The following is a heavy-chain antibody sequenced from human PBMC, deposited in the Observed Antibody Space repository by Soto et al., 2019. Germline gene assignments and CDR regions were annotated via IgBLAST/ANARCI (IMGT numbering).Heavy chain of an antibody. CDR1: GLTFRNYA. CDR2: ISYDGTNR. Sequence: QVHLVESGGGVVQPGRSLRLSCAASGLTFRNYAMHWVRQAPGKGLEWVAFISYDGTNRCYPDSVKGRFTISRDNSKNTLYLQMNSLKTEDTAVYYCARESSSTVTTGGGGSAKDYWGQGTLVTVSS. CDR3: ARESSSTVTTGGGGSAKDY. D-gene: IGHD4-17*01. J-gene: IGHJ4*02. V-gene: IGHV3-30-3*01.